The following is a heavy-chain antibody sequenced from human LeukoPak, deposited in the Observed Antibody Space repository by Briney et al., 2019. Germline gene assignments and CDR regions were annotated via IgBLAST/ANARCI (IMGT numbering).Heavy chain of an antibody. CDR1: GYRFTSYW. CDR3: ARLEAAAGTYYFDY. D-gene: IGHD6-13*01. CDR2: IYPGDSDT. Sequence: GESLKISCEGSGYRFTSYWIAWVRQMPGKGLEWMGIIYPGDSDTRYSPSFQGQVTMSADKSISTVYLQWSSLKASDTAMYYCARLEAAAGTYYFDYWGQGTLVTVSS. J-gene: IGHJ4*02. V-gene: IGHV5-51*01.